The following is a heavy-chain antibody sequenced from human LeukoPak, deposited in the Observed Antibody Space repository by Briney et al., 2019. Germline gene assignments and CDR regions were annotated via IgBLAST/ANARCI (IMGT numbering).Heavy chain of an antibody. CDR2: INPNSGGT. J-gene: IGHJ4*02. CDR1: GYTFTGYY. V-gene: IGHV1-2*04. CDR3: ARDQSHYYGSGSYDY. D-gene: IGHD3-10*01. Sequence: ASVKVSCKASGYTFTGYYMHWVRQAPGQGLGWMGWINPNSGGTNYAQKFQGWVTMTRDTSISTAYMELSSLRSEDTAVYYCARDQSHYYGSGSYDYWGQGTLVTVSS.